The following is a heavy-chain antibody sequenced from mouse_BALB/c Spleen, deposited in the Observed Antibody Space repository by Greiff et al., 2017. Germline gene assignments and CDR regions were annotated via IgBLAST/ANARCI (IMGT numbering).Heavy chain of an antibody. CDR1: GYTFTSYT. CDR3: ARMGGFAY. J-gene: IGHJ3*01. Sequence: QVQLKQSGAELARPGASVKMSCKASGYTFTSYTMHWVKQRPGQGLEWIGRIDPANGNTKYDPKFQGKATITADTSSNTAYLQLSSLTSEDTAVYYCARMGGFAYWGQGTLVTVSA. V-gene: IGHV1-4*01. CDR2: IDPANGNT.